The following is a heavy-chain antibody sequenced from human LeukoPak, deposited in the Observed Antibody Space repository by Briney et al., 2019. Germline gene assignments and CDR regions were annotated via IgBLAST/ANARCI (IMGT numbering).Heavy chain of an antibody. Sequence: GGSLRLSCAASGFTFRPDKMNWVRQAPGKGLEGISYISSNGRTTYYADSVKGRFTISRDNAKNSLYLQMNSLSAEDTAVYYCARVLEYSYGYYYSYYYIDVWGKGTTVTVSS. J-gene: IGHJ6*03. V-gene: IGHV3-48*03. CDR3: ARVLEYSYGYYYSYYYIDV. CDR1: GFTFRPDK. D-gene: IGHD5-18*01. CDR2: ISSNGRTT.